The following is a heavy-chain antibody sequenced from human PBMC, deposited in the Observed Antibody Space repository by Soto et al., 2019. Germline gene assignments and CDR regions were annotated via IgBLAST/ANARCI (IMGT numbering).Heavy chain of an antibody. V-gene: IGHV3-23*01. J-gene: IGHJ6*02. Sequence: GGSLRLSCAASGFIFSDFAMSWVRQAPRKGLEWVSALSGSGSSTYYADSVKGRFTISRDNLKNTVSLQMNNLTAEDTAVYYCAKGGVTRSYYYAMDVWGQGTTVTVSS. CDR2: LSGSGSST. CDR3: AKGGVTRSYYYAMDV. CDR1: GFIFSDFA.